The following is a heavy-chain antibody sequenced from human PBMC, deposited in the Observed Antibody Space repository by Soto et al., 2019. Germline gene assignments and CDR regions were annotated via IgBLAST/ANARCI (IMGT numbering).Heavy chain of an antibody. CDR1: GFTFSSYV. V-gene: IGHV3-21*01. CDR3: TRDASRDSSARGWFDP. CDR2: ISSNSAYI. J-gene: IGHJ5*02. Sequence: NPGGSLRLSCAASGFTFSSYVMGWVRQAPGKGLEWVSTISSNSAYIYYTDALRGRFTISRDNAKNSLHLQMNSLRAEDTAVYYCTRDASRDSSARGWFDPWGPGTLVTVSS. D-gene: IGHD6-13*01.